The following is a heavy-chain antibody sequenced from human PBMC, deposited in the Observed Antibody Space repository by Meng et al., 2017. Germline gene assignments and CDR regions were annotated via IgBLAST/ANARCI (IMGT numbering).Heavy chain of an antibody. CDR2: IKSKTDGGTT. J-gene: IGHJ6*02. Sequence: GESLKISCAASGFTFSNAWMCWVRQAPGKGLEWVGRIKSKTDGGTTDYAAPVKGRFTISRDDSKNTLYLQMNSLKTEDTAVYYCTTDPPYSSSAYYYYGMDVWGQGTTVTVSS. V-gene: IGHV3-15*01. CDR3: TTDPPYSSSAYYYYGMDV. CDR1: GFTFSNAW. D-gene: IGHD6-6*01.